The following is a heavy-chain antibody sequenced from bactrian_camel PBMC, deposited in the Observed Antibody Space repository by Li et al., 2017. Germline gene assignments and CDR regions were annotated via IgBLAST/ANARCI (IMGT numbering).Heavy chain of an antibody. Sequence: HVQLVESGGGLVQPGGSLRLSCAASGFTFSSYWMYWVRQAPGKGLEWVSSISRDGGTTYYADSVKGRLTISQDNAKNTVYLHMDNVKAEDTAMYYCAADGNGGGCAGPILDYWGQGTQVTVS. D-gene: IGHD6*01. CDR1: GFTFSSYW. CDR2: ISRDGGTT. V-gene: IGHV3S1*01. CDR3: AADGNGGGCAGPILDY. J-gene: IGHJ4*01.